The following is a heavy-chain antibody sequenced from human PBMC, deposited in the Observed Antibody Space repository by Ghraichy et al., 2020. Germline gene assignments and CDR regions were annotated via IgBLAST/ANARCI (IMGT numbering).Heavy chain of an antibody. V-gene: IGHV3-23*01. CDR3: AKDVTVGATRYFDS. D-gene: IGHD1-26*01. CDR1: GFTFGSYA. Sequence: GESLNISCAASGFTFGSYAMTWVRQAPGKGREWVSGISGSGGTTYYADSVRGRFTISRDNSKNTLYLQMNNLRAEDTAVYYCAKDVTVGATRYFDSWGQGTLVTVSS. CDR2: ISGSGGTT. J-gene: IGHJ4*01.